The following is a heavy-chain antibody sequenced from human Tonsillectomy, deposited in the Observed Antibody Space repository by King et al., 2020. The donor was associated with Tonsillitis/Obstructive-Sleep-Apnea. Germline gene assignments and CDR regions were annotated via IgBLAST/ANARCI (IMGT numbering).Heavy chain of an antibody. CDR1: GFIFISST. CDR2: IVVGTGNT. Sequence: QLVQSGPEVKKPGTSVKVSCEASGFIFISSTMQWVRQARGQSLEWIGWIVVGTGNTKYAQKLQERVTITRDMSTRTAYMELSSLRFDDTAVYYCAAATYGSGELSDWGQGPLVTVSS. V-gene: IGHV1-58*02. D-gene: IGHD3-10*01. J-gene: IGHJ4*02. CDR3: AAATYGSGELSD.